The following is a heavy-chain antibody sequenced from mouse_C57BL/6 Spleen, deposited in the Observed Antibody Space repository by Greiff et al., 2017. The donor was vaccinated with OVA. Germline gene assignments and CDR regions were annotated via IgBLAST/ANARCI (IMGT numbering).Heavy chain of an antibody. J-gene: IGHJ3*01. D-gene: IGHD1-1*02. V-gene: IGHV1-64*01. CDR3: ARSPRSGGSPAY. Sequence: QVQLQQSGAELVKPGASVKLSCKASGYTFTSYWMHWVKQRPGQGLEWIGLINPNSGSTNYNQKFKSKATLTVDKSSSTAYMQLSSLTSEDSAVYYYARSPRSGGSPAYWGQGTLVTVSA. CDR1: GYTFTSYW. CDR2: INPNSGST.